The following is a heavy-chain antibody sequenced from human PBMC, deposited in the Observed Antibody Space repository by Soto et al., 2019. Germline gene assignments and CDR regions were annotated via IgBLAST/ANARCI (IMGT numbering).Heavy chain of an antibody. V-gene: IGHV3-23*01. CDR3: AKDRTIASRTFDS. CDR1: GFTLSDHG. Sequence: VQLLESGGGFVQPGGSLRLSCTASGFTLSDHGMHWVRQAPGKGLEWVASISGSVGSTFYADSVKGRFTISRDNYLNTLDLQMNSLRAEDTAVYYCAKDRTIASRTFDSWGQGALVTVSS. D-gene: IGHD6-6*01. J-gene: IGHJ4*02. CDR2: ISGSVGST.